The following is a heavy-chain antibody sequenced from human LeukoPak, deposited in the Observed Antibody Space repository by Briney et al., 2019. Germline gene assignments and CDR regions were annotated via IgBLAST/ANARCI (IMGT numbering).Heavy chain of an antibody. Sequence: GASVKVSCKAAGYTFSTYDISWVRQATGQGLEWMGWMNPKSGNTLYAQKFQGRVTMTRNTSISTAYMELSSVRSEDTAVYYCATVIVVVPAARGYDWNYWGQGTLVTVSS. J-gene: IGHJ4*02. D-gene: IGHD2-2*01. V-gene: IGHV1-8*01. CDR2: MNPKSGNT. CDR3: ATVIVVVPAARGYDWNY. CDR1: GYTFSTYD.